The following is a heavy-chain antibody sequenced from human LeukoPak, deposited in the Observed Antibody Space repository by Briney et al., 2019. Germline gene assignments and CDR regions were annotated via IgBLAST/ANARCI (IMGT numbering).Heavy chain of an antibody. CDR3: ARDRDYYDSSGYYWDDAFDI. V-gene: IGHV3-7*01. CDR1: GFTFSSYW. D-gene: IGHD3-22*01. J-gene: IGHJ3*02. Sequence: GGSLRLSCAASGFTFSSYWVSWVRQAPGKGLEWVANIKQDGSEKYYVDSVKGRFTISRDNAKNSLYLQMNSLRAEDTAVYYCARDRDYYDSSGYYWDDAFDIWGQGTMVTVSS. CDR2: IKQDGSEK.